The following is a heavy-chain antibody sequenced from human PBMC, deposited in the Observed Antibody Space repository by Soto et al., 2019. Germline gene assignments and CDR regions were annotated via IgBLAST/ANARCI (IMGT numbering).Heavy chain of an antibody. CDR2: ISNTGGST. CDR1: GFTFSSYA. V-gene: IGHV3-23*01. CDR3: AKDRLAGNFDY. J-gene: IGHJ4*02. Sequence: WGSLRLSCAASGFTFSSYAMSWVRQAPGKGLEWVSAISNTGGSTYYADSVKGRFTISRDNSKNTLYLQMNSLRVKDTAVYYCAKDRLAGNFDYWGQGTQVTVSS.